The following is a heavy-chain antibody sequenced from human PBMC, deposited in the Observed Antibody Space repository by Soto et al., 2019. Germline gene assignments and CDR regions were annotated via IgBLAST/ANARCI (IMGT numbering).Heavy chain of an antibody. CDR3: ARGFYYDPSGYYYEDY. CDR1: GGTFSSNG. J-gene: IGHJ4*02. V-gene: IGHV1-69*13. CDR2: ITPIFVTA. Sequence: ASVKVSCKASGGTFSSNGISWVRQAPGQGLEWMGGITPIFVTAKYAQKFQGRVTITADESTNTAYLQMNSLRAEDTAVYYCARGFYYDPSGYYYEDYWGQGTLVTVSS. D-gene: IGHD3-22*01.